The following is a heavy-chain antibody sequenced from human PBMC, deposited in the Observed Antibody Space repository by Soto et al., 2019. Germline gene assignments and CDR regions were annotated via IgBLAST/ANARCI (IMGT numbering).Heavy chain of an antibody. CDR3: ARDRSIAAP. D-gene: IGHD6-6*01. CDR1: GFTLSTYW. CDR2: IKQDGSEK. Sequence: EVQLVESGGGLVQPGGSLRLSCAASGFTLSTYWMSWVRQAPGKGLEWVANIKQDGSEKYYVDSVKGRFTISRDNVKNSLYLQMNSLRAEDTAVYYCARDRSIAAPWGQGTLVTVSS. J-gene: IGHJ5*02. V-gene: IGHV3-7*01.